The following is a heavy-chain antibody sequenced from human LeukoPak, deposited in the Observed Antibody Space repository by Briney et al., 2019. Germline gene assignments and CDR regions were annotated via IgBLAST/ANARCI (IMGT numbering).Heavy chain of an antibody. Sequence: PAETLSLTCTLSGGPISSFYWRGTRQLAGKGLEWIGRIYTRGSTNYNPCLKSRVTMSVDQSKNQFSLKLSSVTAADTAVYYCARAPGPYSSSSMAPFAFDYWGQGTLVTVSS. CDR3: ARAPGPYSSSSMAPFAFDY. CDR2: IYTRGST. V-gene: IGHV4-4*07. J-gene: IGHJ4*02. D-gene: IGHD6-6*01. CDR1: GGPISSFY.